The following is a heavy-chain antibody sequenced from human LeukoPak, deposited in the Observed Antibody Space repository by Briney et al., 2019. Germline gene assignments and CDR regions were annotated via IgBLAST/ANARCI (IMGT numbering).Heavy chain of an antibody. V-gene: IGHV3-23*01. Sequence: GGPLRLSCAASGFTFSSYAMSWVRQAPGKGLEWVSAISGSGGSTYYADSVKGRFTISRDNSKNTLYLQMNSLRAEDTAVYYCAKDGDCSGGSCYHTYYYGMDVWGQGTTVTVSS. CDR1: GFTFSSYA. D-gene: IGHD2-15*01. J-gene: IGHJ6*02. CDR3: AKDGDCSGGSCYHTYYYGMDV. CDR2: ISGSGGST.